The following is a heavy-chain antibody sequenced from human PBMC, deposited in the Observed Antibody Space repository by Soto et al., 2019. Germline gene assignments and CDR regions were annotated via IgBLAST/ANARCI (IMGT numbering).Heavy chain of an antibody. V-gene: IGHV4-59*01. J-gene: IGHJ4*02. Sequence: SETLSLTCTVSGGSISSYYWSWIRQPPGKGLEWIGYIYYSGSTNYNPSLKSRVTISVDTSKNQFSLKLRSVTAADTAVYYCARDEDSGYYYYDYWGQGTPVTVSA. CDR2: IYYSGST. CDR3: ARDEDSGYYYYDY. D-gene: IGHD3-22*01. CDR1: GGSISSYY.